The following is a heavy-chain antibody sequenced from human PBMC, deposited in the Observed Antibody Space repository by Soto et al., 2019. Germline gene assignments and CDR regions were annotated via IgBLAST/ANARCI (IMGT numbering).Heavy chain of an antibody. V-gene: IGHV3-23*01. CDR1: VFTFTYYA. J-gene: IGHJ4*02. Sequence: PGGSLLISCTASVFTFTYYAFSWVRQAPGKGLEWVSAISANGQGIYYADSVRGRFTISRDNSKNTVFLHMDSLRAEDTAVYYCAKDRDYPRDQFHYWGQGTMVTVSS. CDR3: AKDRDYPRDQFHY. CDR2: ISANGQGI. D-gene: IGHD2-2*01.